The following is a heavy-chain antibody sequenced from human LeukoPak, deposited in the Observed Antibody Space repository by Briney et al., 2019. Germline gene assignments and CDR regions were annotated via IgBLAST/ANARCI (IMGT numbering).Heavy chain of an antibody. J-gene: IGHJ1*01. D-gene: IGHD2-2*01. Sequence: ASVKVSCKASGYTFTSYGISWVRQAPGQGLEWMGGIIPIFGTANYAQNFQGRVTITADESTSTAYMELSSLRSEDTAVYYCARENNGCSSSYCFTDFQHWGQGTLVTVSS. V-gene: IGHV1-69*13. CDR2: IIPIFGTA. CDR3: ARENNGCSSSYCFTDFQH. CDR1: GYTFTSYG.